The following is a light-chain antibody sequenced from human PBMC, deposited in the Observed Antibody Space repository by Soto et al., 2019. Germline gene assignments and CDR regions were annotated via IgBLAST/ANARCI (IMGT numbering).Light chain of an antibody. CDR3: QSYDNSLSGSRV. CDR1: SSNFGAGYD. Sequence: QSVLTQPPSVSGAPGQTVTISCSGTSSNFGAGYDAHWYQQLPGTAPKLLIYANSNRPSGVPDRFSGSKSGTSASLAITGLQAEDEAYYYCQSYDNSLSGSRVFGGGTKLTVL. J-gene: IGLJ3*02. V-gene: IGLV1-40*01. CDR2: ANS.